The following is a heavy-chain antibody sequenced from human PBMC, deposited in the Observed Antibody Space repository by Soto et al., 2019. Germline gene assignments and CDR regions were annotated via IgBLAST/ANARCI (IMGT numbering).Heavy chain of an antibody. D-gene: IGHD3-22*01. Sequence: SETLSLTCTVSGAPITSGAYSWSWIRQPPGKGLEWIGFIYQSGSTHYNPSLKSRVTISVDRSKNHFSLQLTSLTAEDTAVYYCAKDVMIVVVSVDYWGQGTLVTVSS. CDR3: AKDVMIVVVSVDY. CDR1: GAPITSGAYS. V-gene: IGHV4-30-2*01. CDR2: IYQSGST. J-gene: IGHJ4*02.